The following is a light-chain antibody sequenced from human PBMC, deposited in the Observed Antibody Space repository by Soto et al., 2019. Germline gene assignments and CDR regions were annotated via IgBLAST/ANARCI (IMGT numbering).Light chain of an antibody. Sequence: MVATKDLATTSANPGARATLSCRASQSVSSNLAWYQQKPGQAPRLLIYCASTRATGIPARFSGSGSGIEFTLTISSLQSEDFAVYYCQLYNNWPIPLAKGTRLEIK. V-gene: IGKV3-15*01. CDR1: QSVSSN. CDR2: CAS. J-gene: IGKJ5*01. CDR3: QLYNNWPIP.